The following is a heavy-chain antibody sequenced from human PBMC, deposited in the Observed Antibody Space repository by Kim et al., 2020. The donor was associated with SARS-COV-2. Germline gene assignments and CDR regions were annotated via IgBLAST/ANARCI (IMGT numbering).Heavy chain of an antibody. D-gene: IGHD2-21*01. J-gene: IGHJ6*02. CDR1: GFTFDTYA. CDR2: ISCGALNK. Sequence: GGSLRLSCVASGFTFDTYAMSWVRQAPGKGLEWVSVISCGALNKFYSDSVRGRFTISRDNSKNTLYLQMNSLRAEDTALYYCAKMVIMDGYNYFYYYAIDVWGQGTRVTVSS. CDR3: AKMVIMDGYNYFYYYAIDV. V-gene: IGHV3-23*01.